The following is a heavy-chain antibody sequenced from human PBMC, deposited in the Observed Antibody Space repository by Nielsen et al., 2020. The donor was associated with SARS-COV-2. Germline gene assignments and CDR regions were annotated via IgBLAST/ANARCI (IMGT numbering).Heavy chain of an antibody. Sequence: SVKVSCKTSGATFPNFSITWVRQAPGQGLEWMGEFTALFGTTTNAQKFHGRVSITADEGANTAYMELTRLRFEDTAVYYCATVDKSYDILTGHLASWGQGTLVIVST. V-gene: IGHV1-69*13. D-gene: IGHD3-9*01. CDR2: FTALFGTT. J-gene: IGHJ5*02. CDR3: ATVDKSYDILTGHLAS. CDR1: GATFPNFS.